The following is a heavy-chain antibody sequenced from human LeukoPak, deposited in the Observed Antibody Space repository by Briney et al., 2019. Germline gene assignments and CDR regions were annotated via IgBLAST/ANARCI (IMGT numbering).Heavy chain of an antibody. CDR1: GYTFTGYH. Sequence: ASVKVSCKASGYTFTGYHMHWVRQAPGQGLEWMGWINPNSGGTNYAQKFQGWVTMTRDTSISTAYMELSRLRSDDTAVYYCARNGPEPVRGVIGYYYYGMDVWGKGTTVTVSS. J-gene: IGHJ6*04. D-gene: IGHD3-10*01. CDR2: INPNSGGT. V-gene: IGHV1-2*04. CDR3: ARNGPEPVRGVIGYYYYGMDV.